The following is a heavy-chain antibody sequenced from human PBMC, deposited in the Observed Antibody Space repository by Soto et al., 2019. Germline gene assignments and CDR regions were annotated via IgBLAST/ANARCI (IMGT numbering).Heavy chain of an antibody. V-gene: IGHV3-21*01. J-gene: IGHJ4*02. CDR2: ISSSSSFI. Sequence: NPGGSLRLSCAASGFTFSSYTMIWVRRAPGKGLEWVSSISSSSSFIYYADSVKGRFTISRDNAKNSLHLQMSSLRAEDTAVYFCARVGYYDSSGYYAYWGQGTLVTVSS. CDR1: GFTFSSYT. CDR3: ARVGYYDSSGYYAY. D-gene: IGHD3-22*01.